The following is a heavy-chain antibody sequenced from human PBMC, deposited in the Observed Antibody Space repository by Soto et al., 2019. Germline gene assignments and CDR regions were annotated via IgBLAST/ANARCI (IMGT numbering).Heavy chain of an antibody. CDR2: IYYSGRT. J-gene: IGHJ3*01. CDR1: SGAIINYY. Sequence: QVQLQESGPGLVKPSEPLSITCTVSSGAIINYYWSWIRQPPGKGLEWIGFIYYSGRTNYTSCLKSRVTRSVHMSMQQLSLQLNSVIAADTAVYYWASLFALATTTRDAFGLWGQGTTVSVSS. CDR3: ASLFALATTTRDAFGL. V-gene: IGHV4-59*01. D-gene: IGHD1-1*01.